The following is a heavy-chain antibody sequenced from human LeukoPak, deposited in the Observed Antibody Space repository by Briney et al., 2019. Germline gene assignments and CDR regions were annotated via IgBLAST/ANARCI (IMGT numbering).Heavy chain of an antibody. D-gene: IGHD3-16*01. J-gene: IGHJ2*01. CDR2: ISGSAVDT. CDR3: AKLGTYWYFDV. Sequence: SGGSLGLSCAASGFTFNLYGMTWVRQAPGKGLEWVSGISGSAVDTYYADSVKGRFTISRDNSKNELFLQMNNLRAEDTAVYFCAKLGTYWYFDVWGRGTLVTVSS. V-gene: IGHV3-23*01. CDR1: GFTFNLYG.